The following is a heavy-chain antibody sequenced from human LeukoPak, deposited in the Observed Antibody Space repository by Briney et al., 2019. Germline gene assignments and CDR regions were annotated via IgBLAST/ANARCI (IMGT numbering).Heavy chain of an antibody. CDR1: GGSISSYY. D-gene: IGHD3-3*01. CDR3: ARVHTIFGVVNSFDY. CDR2: IYYSGST. Sequence: PSETLSLTCTVSGGSISSYYWSWIRQPPGQGQERIGYIYYSGSTNYNPSLNSRVTISVDTSKNQFSLKLSSVTAADTAVYYCARVHTIFGVVNSFDYWGQGTLVTVSS. J-gene: IGHJ4*02. V-gene: IGHV4-59*01.